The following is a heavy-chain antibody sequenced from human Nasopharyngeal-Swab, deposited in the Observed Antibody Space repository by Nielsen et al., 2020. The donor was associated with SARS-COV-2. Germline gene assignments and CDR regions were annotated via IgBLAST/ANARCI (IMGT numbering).Heavy chain of an antibody. D-gene: IGHD5-18*01. J-gene: IGHJ4*02. CDR3: TSRYSYGL. CDR2: IRSKANSYAT. Sequence: VRQAPGKGLEWVGRIRSKANSYATAYAASVKGRFTISRDDSKNTAYLQMNSLKTEDTAVYHCTSRYSYGLWGQGTLVTVSS. V-gene: IGHV3-73*01.